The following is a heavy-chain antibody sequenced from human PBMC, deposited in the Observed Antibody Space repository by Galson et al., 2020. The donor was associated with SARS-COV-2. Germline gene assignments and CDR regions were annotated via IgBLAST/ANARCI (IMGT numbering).Heavy chain of an antibody. CDR1: GFTFSDSD. CDR3: ARDIGPNMISFGVTHYSYGMDV. D-gene: IGHD3-16*01. Sequence: GGSLRLSCAASGFTFSDSDMNWVRQAPGKGLEWLSFVSARSSYMRYADSVKGRFTISRDNAKNSLFLQMNSLRADDTAVYYWARDIGPNMISFGVTHYSYGMDVWGQGTTVTVSS. J-gene: IGHJ6*02. CDR2: VSARSSYM. V-gene: IGHV3-21*04.